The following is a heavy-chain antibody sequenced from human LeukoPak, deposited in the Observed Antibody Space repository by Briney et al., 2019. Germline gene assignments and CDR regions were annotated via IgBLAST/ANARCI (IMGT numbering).Heavy chain of an antibody. D-gene: IGHD3-3*01. CDR2: ISYDGSNK. V-gene: IGHV3-30-3*01. CDR3: AGGGDGADFWSGYYPDVGGGY. Sequence: GGSLRLSCAASGFTFSSYAMHWVRQAPGKGLEWVAVISYDGSNKYYADSVKGRFTISRDNSKNTLYLQMNSLRAEDTAVYYCAGGGDGADFWSGYYPDVGGGYWGQGTLVTVSS. J-gene: IGHJ4*02. CDR1: GFTFSSYA.